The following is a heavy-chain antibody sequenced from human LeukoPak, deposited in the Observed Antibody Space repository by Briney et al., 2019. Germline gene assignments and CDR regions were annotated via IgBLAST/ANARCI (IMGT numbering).Heavy chain of an antibody. D-gene: IGHD6-19*01. CDR2: IYHSGST. J-gene: IGHJ6*03. CDR3: ARASTGSGWYEGLIITDYYYYYYMDV. Sequence: PSETLSLTCTVSGYSISSGYYWGWIRQPPGKGLEWIGSIYHSGSTYYNPSLKSRVTISVDTSKNQFSLKLSSVTAADTAVYYCARASTGSGWYEGLIITDYYYYYYMDVWGKGTTVTVSS. CDR1: GYSISSGYY. V-gene: IGHV4-38-2*02.